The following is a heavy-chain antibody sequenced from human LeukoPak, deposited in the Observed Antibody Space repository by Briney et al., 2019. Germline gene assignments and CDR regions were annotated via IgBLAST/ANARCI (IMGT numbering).Heavy chain of an antibody. D-gene: IGHD1-26*01. CDR3: ARDKPRYSGSYLE. J-gene: IGHJ4*02. CDR2: IYSGGST. V-gene: IGHV3-66*01. Sequence: GGSLRLSCAASGFTVSSNYMSWVRQAPGKGLEWVSVIYSGGSTYYADPVKGRFTISRDNSKNTLYLQMNSLRAEDTAVYYCARDKPRYSGSYLEWGQGTLVTVSS. CDR1: GFTVSSNY.